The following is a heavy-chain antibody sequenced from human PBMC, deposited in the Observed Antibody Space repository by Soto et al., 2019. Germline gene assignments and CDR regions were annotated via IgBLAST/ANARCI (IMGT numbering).Heavy chain of an antibody. CDR3: ARDLEPPDYYFDY. V-gene: IGHV1-69*08. Sequence: QVQLVQSGAEVKKPGSSVKVSCKASGGTFSRYTISWVRQAPGQGLEWMGRIIPLLGISNYAQKFQGRVKHTADKSMTTADMELNSLRSEDTAVYYCARDLEPPDYYFDYWGQGTLVTVSS. CDR2: IIPLLGIS. CDR1: GGTFSRYT. J-gene: IGHJ4*02.